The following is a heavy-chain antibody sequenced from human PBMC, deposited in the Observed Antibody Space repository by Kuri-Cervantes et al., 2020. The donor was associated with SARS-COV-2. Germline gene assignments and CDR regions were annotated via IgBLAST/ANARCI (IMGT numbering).Heavy chain of an antibody. J-gene: IGHJ4*02. CDR2: IMPTLDIP. CDR3: ATDGVAGSLTMDF. CDR1: GGTFSSYA. D-gene: IGHD6-19*01. V-gene: IGHV1-69*10. Sequence: SVKVSCKASGGTFSSYAISWVRQAPGQGLEWMGGIMPTLDIPNYAQKFRGRVTITADKSTRTAYMELNSLTSEDTAVYYCATDGVAGSLTMDFWGQGTVVTVSS.